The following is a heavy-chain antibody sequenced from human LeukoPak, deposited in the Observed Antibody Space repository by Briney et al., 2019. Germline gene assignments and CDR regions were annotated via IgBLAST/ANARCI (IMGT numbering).Heavy chain of an antibody. J-gene: IGHJ4*02. D-gene: IGHD3-22*01. Sequence: PGGSLRLSCAASGFTFSSYWMSWVRQAPGKGLEWVANIKQDGSEKYYVDSVKGRFTISRDNAKNSLYLQMNSLRAGDTAVYYCARDSRGSGYSNFDYWGQGTLVTVSS. CDR3: ARDSRGSGYSNFDY. CDR1: GFTFSSYW. CDR2: IKQDGSEK. V-gene: IGHV3-7*01.